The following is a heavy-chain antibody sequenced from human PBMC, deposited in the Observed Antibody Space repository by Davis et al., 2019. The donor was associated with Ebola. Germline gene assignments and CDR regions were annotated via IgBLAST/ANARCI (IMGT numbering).Heavy chain of an antibody. D-gene: IGHD2-2*01. J-gene: IGHJ6*03. V-gene: IGHV5-51*01. Sequence: PGGSLRLSCTGSGYSFTDHRIAWVRQMPGKGLEWMGMIDPFDSDTRYNPSFQGQVTISADKSLSIAYLQWSSLKASDTAIYYCARQDSVVVPPNNPGRAPSYFYYMDVWGKGTTVTVSS. CDR2: IDPFDSDT. CDR1: GYSFTDHR. CDR3: ARQDSVVVPPNNPGRAPSYFYYMDV.